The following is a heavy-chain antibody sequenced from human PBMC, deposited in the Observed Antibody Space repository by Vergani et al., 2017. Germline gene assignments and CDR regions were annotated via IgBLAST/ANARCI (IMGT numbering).Heavy chain of an antibody. J-gene: IGHJ6*03. D-gene: IGHD3-3*01. V-gene: IGHV1-18*01. CDR1: GYTFTSYG. CDR3: ARTYDPPQVPYEFWSGYNYYYYDMDV. Sequence: QVQLVQSGAEVKKPGASVKVSCKASGYTFTSYGISWVRQAPGQGLEWMGWISAYNGNTNYAQKLQGRVTMTTDTSTSTAYMELRSLRSDDTAVYYCARTYDPPQVPYEFWSGYNYYYYDMDVWGKGTTVTVSS. CDR2: ISAYNGNT.